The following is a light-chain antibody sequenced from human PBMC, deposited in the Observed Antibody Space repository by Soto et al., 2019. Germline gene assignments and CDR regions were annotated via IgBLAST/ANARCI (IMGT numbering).Light chain of an antibody. CDR2: EVS. CDR3: SSYTSSSNV. V-gene: IGLV2-14*01. J-gene: IGLJ1*01. CDR1: SSDVGGYDY. Sequence: QSVLTQPASVSGSPGQSITISCTGTSSDVGGYDYVSWYQQHPGKAPKLIIFEVSHRPSGVSNRFSGSKSGNTASLTISGLQAEDEADYYCSSYTSSSNVFGTGTKVTVL.